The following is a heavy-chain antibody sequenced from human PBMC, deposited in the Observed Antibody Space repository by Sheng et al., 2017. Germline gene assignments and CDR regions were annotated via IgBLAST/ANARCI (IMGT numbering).Heavy chain of an antibody. J-gene: IGHJ5*02. CDR1: GGSFSGYY. Sequence: QVQLQQWGAGLLKPSETLSLTCAVYGGSFSGYYWSWIRQPPGKGLEWIGEINHSGSTNYNPSLKSRVTISVDTSKNQFSLKLSSVTAADTAVYYCARGPVSSGYYYVSSRHSPWGQGTLVTVSS. V-gene: IGHV4-34*01. CDR3: ARGPVSSGYYYVSSRHSP. CDR2: INHSGST. D-gene: IGHD3-22*01.